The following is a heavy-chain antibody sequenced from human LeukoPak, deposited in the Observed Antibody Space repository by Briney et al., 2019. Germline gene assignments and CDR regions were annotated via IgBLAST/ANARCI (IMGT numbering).Heavy chain of an antibody. D-gene: IGHD3-10*01. CDR2: IYYSGST. J-gene: IGHJ4*02. CDR3: ARLYGSGVDC. Sequence: PSETLSLTCTVSGGSISSYYWSWIRQPPGKGLGWIGYIYYSGSTNYNPSLKSRVTISVDTSKNQFSLKLSSVTAADTAVYYCARLYGSGVDCWGQGTLVTVSS. V-gene: IGHV4-59*01. CDR1: GGSISSYY.